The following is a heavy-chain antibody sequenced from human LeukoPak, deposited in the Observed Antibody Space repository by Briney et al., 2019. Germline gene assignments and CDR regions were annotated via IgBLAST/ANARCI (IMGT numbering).Heavy chain of an antibody. D-gene: IGHD6-19*01. V-gene: IGHV1-46*01. CDR3: ARGQKWLSGWFEP. J-gene: IGHJ5*02. CDR2: INPSGGST. Sequence: ASVTVSCEPSVYTVTTYYMHCVRQAPGQGLEWRGIINPSGGSTSYAQKFQGRVTMTRDMSTRTVYMELSSLRYEDTAVYYCARGQKWLSGWFEPWGERPLVSVSS. CDR1: VYTVTTYY.